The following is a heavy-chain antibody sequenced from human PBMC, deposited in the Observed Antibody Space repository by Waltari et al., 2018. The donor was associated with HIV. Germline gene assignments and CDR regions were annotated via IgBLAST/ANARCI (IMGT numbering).Heavy chain of an antibody. V-gene: IGHV3-49*03. CDR2: IRIKAYGEKA. D-gene: IGHD3-16*01. CDR3: TNGGGKSPGLRV. Sequence: HLVQSGGGFTQPGRSLRLSCAASGFIFSDYPMSWFRQAPGKGQEWGGCIRIKAYGEKAEYAAAREGRFTISRDDSRVIGYLQMDGLKIEDTGVYYCTNGGGKSPGLRVWGQGTTVTVSS. CDR1: GFIFSDYP. J-gene: IGHJ6*02.